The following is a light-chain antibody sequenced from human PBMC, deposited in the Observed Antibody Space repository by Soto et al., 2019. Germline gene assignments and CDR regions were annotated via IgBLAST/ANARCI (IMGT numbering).Light chain of an antibody. J-gene: IGLJ2*01. CDR1: NGHSTYA. CDR3: QTWGTGVV. Sequence: QSVLTQSPSASASLGASVKVTCTLSNGHSTYAVAWHQHQPDKGPRYLMKINSDGSHFKGDGIPDRFSGSSSGAERYLTISSLQSEDEADYYCQTWGTGVVFGGGTKLTVL. V-gene: IGLV4-69*02. CDR2: INSDGSH.